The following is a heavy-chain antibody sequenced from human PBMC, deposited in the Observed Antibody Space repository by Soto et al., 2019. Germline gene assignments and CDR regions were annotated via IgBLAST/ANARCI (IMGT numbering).Heavy chain of an antibody. CDR2: ISGSGANT. CDR1: GFAFSSYG. J-gene: IGHJ3*02. Sequence: EVQLLESGGGLVQPRGSLRLSCAASGFAFSSYGMSWVRQAPGKGLEWVSGISGSGANTYYAGSVKGRFTISRDNSEHTLFLQMNSLRDKDTAVYLCAKVSSSGWYDAFDIWGQGTLVTVSS. D-gene: IGHD6-13*01. V-gene: IGHV3-23*01. CDR3: AKVSSSGWYDAFDI.